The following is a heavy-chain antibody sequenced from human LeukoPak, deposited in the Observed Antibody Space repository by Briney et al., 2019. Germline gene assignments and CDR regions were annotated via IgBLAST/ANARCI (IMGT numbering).Heavy chain of an antibody. CDR1: GFTFSSFA. D-gene: IGHD6-19*01. CDR3: AKGLYSSGWYDMAYFDY. V-gene: IGHV3-30*04. Sequence: GGSLRLSCAASGFTFSSFAMHWVRQAPGKGLEWVAVISSDGRDKYNADSVKGRFTISRDNSKNTLYLQMNSLRAEDTAVYYCAKGLYSSGWYDMAYFDYWGQGTLVTVSS. CDR2: ISSDGRDK. J-gene: IGHJ4*02.